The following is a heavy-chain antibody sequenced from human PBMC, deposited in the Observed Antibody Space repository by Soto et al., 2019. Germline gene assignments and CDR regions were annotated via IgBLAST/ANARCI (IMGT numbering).Heavy chain of an antibody. V-gene: IGHV2-5*01. CDR1: GFSLTTSGVG. CDR2: IFWNDDE. CDR3: VHTGYSHDPFGY. D-gene: IGHD5-18*01. Sequence: SGPTLVNSTQTLTLTCTFSGFSLTTSGVGVCWIRQPPGKALEWLALIFWNDDERYSTSLNSRLTITKHIYKNQAVLTMTNMEPVDTARYYGVHTGYSHDPFGYCGRGTLGTVSS. J-gene: IGHJ4*02.